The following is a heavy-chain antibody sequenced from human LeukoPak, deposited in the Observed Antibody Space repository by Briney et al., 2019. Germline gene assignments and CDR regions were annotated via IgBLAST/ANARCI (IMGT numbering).Heavy chain of an antibody. CDR2: ISGSGGST. V-gene: IGHV3-23*01. J-gene: IGHJ4*02. D-gene: IGHD6-13*01. Sequence: GGSLRLSCAASGFTFSSYAMSWVRQAPGKGLEWVSAISGSGGSTYYADSVKGRFTISRDNSKNTLYLQMNSLRAEDTAVYYCAKGGYSSSWYPFDYWGQGTWSPSPQ. CDR1: GFTFSSYA. CDR3: AKGGYSSSWYPFDY.